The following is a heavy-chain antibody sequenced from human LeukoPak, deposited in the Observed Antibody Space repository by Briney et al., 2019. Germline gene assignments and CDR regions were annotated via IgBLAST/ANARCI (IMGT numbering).Heavy chain of an antibody. D-gene: IGHD6-6*01. V-gene: IGHV3-15*01. J-gene: IGHJ6*03. CDR3: TTIAARLGRYYYYYMDV. CDR1: GFTFSNAW. CDR2: IKSKTDGGTT. Sequence: GSLRLSCAASGFTFSNAWMSWVRQAPGKGLEWVGRIKSKTDGGTTDYAAPVKGRFTISRDDSKNTLYLQMNSLKTEDTAVYYCTTIAARLGRYYYYYMDVWGKGTTVTVSS.